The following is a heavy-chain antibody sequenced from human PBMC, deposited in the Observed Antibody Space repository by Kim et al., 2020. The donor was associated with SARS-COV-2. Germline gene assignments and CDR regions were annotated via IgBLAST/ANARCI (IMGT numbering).Heavy chain of an antibody. V-gene: IGHV3-33*03. J-gene: IGHJ4*02. D-gene: IGHD4-17*01. CDR3: ARGPKRDYVYEFDY. Sequence: YAEPVKGRFTVSRENSNNTLFLHMTSLTAEDTAVYYCARGPKRDYVYEFDYWGQGSLVTVSS.